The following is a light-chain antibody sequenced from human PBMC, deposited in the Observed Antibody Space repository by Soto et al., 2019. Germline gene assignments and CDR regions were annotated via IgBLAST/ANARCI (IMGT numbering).Light chain of an antibody. Sequence: QSALTQPASVSGSPGQSITISCTGTSSDVGGYNYVSWYQHHPGKAPKLMIFEVSNRPSEVSYRFSGSKSGNTASLNISGLQAEDEADYYCASYTTSRTLHVVGNRTKLTAL. CDR2: EVS. V-gene: IGLV2-14*01. J-gene: IGLJ1*01. CDR3: ASYTTSRTLHV. CDR1: SSDVGGYNY.